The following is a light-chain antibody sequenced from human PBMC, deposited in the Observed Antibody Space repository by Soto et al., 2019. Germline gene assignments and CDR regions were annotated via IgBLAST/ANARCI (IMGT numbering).Light chain of an antibody. CDR2: AAS. CDR1: KGIRND. CDR3: LQQYNHPRT. J-gene: IGKJ1*01. Sequence: AIQMTQSPSSLSASRGDRVTITCRASKGIRNDLGWNQQKPGKAPKLLIYAASTLQTGVPSSFSGSGSGTDYTLTISSLQPEDFATYSCLQQYNHPRTCGQGTMADI. V-gene: IGKV1-6*01.